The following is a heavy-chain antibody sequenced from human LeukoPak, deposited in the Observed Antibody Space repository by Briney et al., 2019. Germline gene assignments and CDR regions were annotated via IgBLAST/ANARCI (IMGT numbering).Heavy chain of an antibody. D-gene: IGHD3-3*01. CDR3: ARGFQRGTIFGVVIIPPYFDY. CDR1: GGSFSGYY. J-gene: IGHJ4*02. CDR2: INHSGST. V-gene: IGHV4-34*01. Sequence: KTSETLSLTCAVYGGSFSGYYWSWIRQPPGKGLEWIGEINHSGSTNYNPSLKSRVTISVDTSKNQFSLKLSSVTAADTAVYYCARGFQRGTIFGVVIIPPYFDYWGQGTLVTVSS.